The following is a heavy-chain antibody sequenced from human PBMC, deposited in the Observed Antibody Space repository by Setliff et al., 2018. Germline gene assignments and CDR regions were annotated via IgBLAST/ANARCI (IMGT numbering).Heavy chain of an antibody. CDR3: LRIRLVPHGHS. J-gene: IGHJ4*02. CDR1: GASISSSRDY. Sequence: SETLSLTCSVSGASISSSRDYWGWVRQPPGKGLEWIGSIYYSGSTYYNPSLKRRVTISVDTSKNHFSLRLSSVTAADTAVYYCLRIRLVPHGHSWGQGTLVTVSS. CDR2: IYYSGST. D-gene: IGHD2-15*01. V-gene: IGHV4-39*02.